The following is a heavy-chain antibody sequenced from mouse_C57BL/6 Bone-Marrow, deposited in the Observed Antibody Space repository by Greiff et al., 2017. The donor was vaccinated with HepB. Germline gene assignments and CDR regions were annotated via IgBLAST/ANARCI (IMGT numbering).Heavy chain of an antibody. D-gene: IGHD1-1*01. V-gene: IGHV1-64*01. CDR2: IHPNSGST. CDR3: ASSPYYGSSYGY. CDR1: GYTFTSYW. J-gene: IGHJ2*01. Sequence: VQLQQPGAELVKPGASVKLSCKASGYTFTSYWMHWVKQRPGQGLEWIGMIHPNSGSTNYNEKFKSKATLTVDKSSSTAYMQLSSPTSEDSAVYYCASSPYYGSSYGYWGQGTTLTVSS.